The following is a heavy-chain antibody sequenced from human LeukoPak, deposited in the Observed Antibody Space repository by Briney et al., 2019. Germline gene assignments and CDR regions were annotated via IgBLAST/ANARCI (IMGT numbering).Heavy chain of an antibody. V-gene: IGHV1-69*05. D-gene: IGHD6-13*01. CDR3: ARESSSWYYYYYYYMDV. J-gene: IGHJ6*03. CDR1: GGTFSSYA. Sequence: SVKVSCKASGGTFSSYAISWVRQAPGQGLEWMGRIIPIFGTASYAQKFQGRVTITTDESTSTAYMELSSLRSEDTAVYYCARESSSWYYYYYYYMDVWGKGTTVTVSS. CDR2: IIPIFGTA.